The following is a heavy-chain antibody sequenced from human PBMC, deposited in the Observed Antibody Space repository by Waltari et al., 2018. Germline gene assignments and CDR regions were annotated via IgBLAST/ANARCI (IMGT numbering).Heavy chain of an antibody. CDR1: GGSISSGDYY. CDR2: IYYSGST. D-gene: IGHD2-15*01. J-gene: IGHJ6*03. V-gene: IGHV4-30-4*08. Sequence: QVQLQESGPGLVKPSQTLSLTCTVSGGSISSGDYYWSWIRQPPGKGLEWIGYIYYSGSTYYNPSLKSRVTISVDTSKNQFSLKLSSVTAADTAVYYCARDREDIVVVVAATGPGYYYYYYMDVWGKGTTVTVSS. CDR3: ARDREDIVVVVAATGPGYYYYYYMDV.